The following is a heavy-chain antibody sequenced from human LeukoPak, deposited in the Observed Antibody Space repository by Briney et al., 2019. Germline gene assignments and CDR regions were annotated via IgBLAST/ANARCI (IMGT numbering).Heavy chain of an antibody. CDR2: IKEDGSDK. CDR3: ARMRDGYMGRYYFDY. CDR1: GFTFSSYW. D-gene: IGHD5-24*01. V-gene: IGHV3-7*04. J-gene: IGHJ4*02. Sequence: GGSLRLSCAASGFTFSSYWMSWVRQAPGKGLEWVANIKEDGSDKKYVDSVKGRFTTSRDNAKNSLYLQMNGLRAEDTAVYYCARMRDGYMGRYYFDYWGQGTLVTVSS.